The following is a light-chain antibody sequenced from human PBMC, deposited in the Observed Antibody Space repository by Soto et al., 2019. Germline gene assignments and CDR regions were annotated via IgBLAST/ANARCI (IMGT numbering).Light chain of an antibody. CDR3: QQYSKSPLT. J-gene: IGKJ1*01. V-gene: IGKV3-20*01. CDR1: ESVSNNY. CDR2: GAS. Sequence: EIVLTHSPDTLSLSPGERATLSCRASESVSNNYLAWYQQKPGQAPRLVIYGASSRATGIPDRFSGSGSGTDFTLTISRLEPEDFAVYYCQQYSKSPLTFGQGTRWISN.